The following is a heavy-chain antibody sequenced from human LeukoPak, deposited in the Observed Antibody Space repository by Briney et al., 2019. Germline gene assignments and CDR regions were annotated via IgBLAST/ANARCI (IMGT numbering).Heavy chain of an antibody. CDR3: TTVLWFGETRSDY. CDR2: IKSKTGGGTT. J-gene: IGHJ4*02. CDR1: GFTFSSYE. Sequence: GGSLRLSCAASGFTFSSYEMNWVRQAPGKGLEWVGRIKSKTGGGTTDYAAPVKGRFTISRDDSKNTLYLQMNSLKTEDTAVYYCTTVLWFGETRSDYWGQGTLVTVSS. V-gene: IGHV3-15*01. D-gene: IGHD3-10*01.